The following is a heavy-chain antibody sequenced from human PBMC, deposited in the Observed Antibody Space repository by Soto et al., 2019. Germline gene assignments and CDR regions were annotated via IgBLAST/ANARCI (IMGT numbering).Heavy chain of an antibody. D-gene: IGHD3-10*01. CDR3: ALCNPIYYN. CDR2: VYWDDDK. J-gene: IGHJ4*02. Sequence: QITLKESGPPLVKPTQTLTLTCTFSGFSLATSGVGVGWIRQPPGKALEWLAIVYWDDDKRYNPSLKDRLSITKDTSKNQVVLTMTNLDPVDTATYLCALCNPIYYNWGQGTLVTVSS. V-gene: IGHV2-5*02. CDR1: GFSLATSGVG.